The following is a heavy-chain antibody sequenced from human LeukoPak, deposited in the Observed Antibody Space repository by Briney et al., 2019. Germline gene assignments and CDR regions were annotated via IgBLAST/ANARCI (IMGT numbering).Heavy chain of an antibody. CDR1: GLTFNKYY. CDR3: ARDNYGLH. CDR2: IRYDGSNK. J-gene: IGHJ4*02. Sequence: GGSLRLSCSASGLTFNKYYMNWVRQAPGKGLEWVTFIRYDGSNKYYADSVKGRFTISRDNSKNTLYLRMNSLRAEDTAVYYCARDNYGLHWGQGTLVTVSS. D-gene: IGHD3-10*01. V-gene: IGHV3-30*02.